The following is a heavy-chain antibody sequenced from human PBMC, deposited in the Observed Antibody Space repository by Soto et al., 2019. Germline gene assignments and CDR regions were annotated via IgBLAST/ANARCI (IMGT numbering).Heavy chain of an antibody. CDR2: IIPIFGTA. V-gene: IGHV1-69*13. J-gene: IGHJ6*02. CDR1: GGTFSSYA. Sequence: SVKVSCKASGGTFSSYAISWVRQAPGQGLEWMGGIIPIFGTANYAQKFQGRVTITADESTSTAYMELSSLRSEDTAVYYCARGFRSIVVVPAAPYGMDVWGRGTTVTVSS. CDR3: ARGFRSIVVVPAAPYGMDV. D-gene: IGHD2-2*01.